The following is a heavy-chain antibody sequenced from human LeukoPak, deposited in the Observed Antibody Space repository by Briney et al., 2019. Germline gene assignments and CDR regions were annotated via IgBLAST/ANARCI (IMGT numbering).Heavy chain of an antibody. Sequence: PVASVKLSCKASGGTFSSYAISWVRQAPGQGLEWMGGIIHIFGTANYAQKFQGRVTITTDESTSTAYMELSSLRSEDTAVYYCARGYYYDSSGYFLGTFDYWGQGTLVTVSS. D-gene: IGHD3-22*01. CDR2: IIHIFGTA. CDR3: ARGYYYDSSGYFLGTFDY. V-gene: IGHV1-69*05. CDR1: GGTFSSYA. J-gene: IGHJ4*02.